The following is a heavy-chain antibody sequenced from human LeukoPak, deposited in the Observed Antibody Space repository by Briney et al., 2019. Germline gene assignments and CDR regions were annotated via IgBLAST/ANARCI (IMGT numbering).Heavy chain of an antibody. Sequence: ASVKVSCKASGYTFTSYDINWVRQATGQGLEWMGWMNPNSGNTGYAQKFQGRVTMTRNTSISTAYMELSSLRSEDTAVYYCARGGGYCSSTSCYAHHDWFDPWGQGTLVTVSS. J-gene: IGHJ5*02. D-gene: IGHD2-2*01. CDR1: GYTFTSYD. V-gene: IGHV1-8*01. CDR3: ARGGGYCSSTSCYAHHDWFDP. CDR2: MNPNSGNT.